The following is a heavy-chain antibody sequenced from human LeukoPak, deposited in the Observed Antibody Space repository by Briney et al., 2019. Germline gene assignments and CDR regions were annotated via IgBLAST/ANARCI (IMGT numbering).Heavy chain of an antibody. CDR3: ARHTGGYNPFQY. J-gene: IGHJ1*01. Sequence: PSETLSLTCTVSGGSISSYYWSWIRQPPGKGLEWIGYIYTSGSTNYNPSLKSRVTISLDTSKNQFSLRLSSVTAADTAVYYCARHTGGYNPFQYWGQGALVTVS. D-gene: IGHD5-24*01. CDR1: GGSISSYY. V-gene: IGHV4-4*08. CDR2: IYTSGST.